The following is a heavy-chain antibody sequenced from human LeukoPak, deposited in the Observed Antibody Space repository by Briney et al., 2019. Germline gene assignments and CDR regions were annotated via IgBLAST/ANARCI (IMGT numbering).Heavy chain of an antibody. CDR3: ARHRVYNWDYPIWFDP. CDR2: ASYSGST. D-gene: IGHD1-7*01. CDR1: GGSFSGYY. J-gene: IGHJ5*02. V-gene: IGHV4-34*01. Sequence: SETLSLTCAVYGGSFSGYYWSWIRQPPGKGLEWIGSASYSGSTYYTPSLKSRAAISVDTSNNQFSLKLSSVTAADTAVYYCARHRVYNWDYPIWFDPWGQGTLVTVPS.